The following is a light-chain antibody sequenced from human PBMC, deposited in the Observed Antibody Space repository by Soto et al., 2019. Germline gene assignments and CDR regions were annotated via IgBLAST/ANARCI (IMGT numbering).Light chain of an antibody. J-gene: IGLJ3*02. V-gene: IGLV2-14*03. CDR3: SSYTTIDTWV. CDR2: EVT. CDR1: SSDVGAYNY. Sequence: QSALTQPASVSGSPGESITISCTGTSSDVGAYNYVSWYQQYPGKAPKLIIFEVTNRPSGLSDRFSGSKSGNMASLTISGLQTDDEADYYCSSYTTIDTWVFGGGTKETVL.